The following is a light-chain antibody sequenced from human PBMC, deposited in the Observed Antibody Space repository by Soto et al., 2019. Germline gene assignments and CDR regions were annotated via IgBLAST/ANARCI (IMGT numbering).Light chain of an antibody. Sequence: EIVMTQSPATLSVSPGERATLSCRASQSVSSNLAWYQQKPGQPTRLLIYDASIRATGIPARFRASGSGTEFTLTISSLRSEDFAVYYCQQYNNWPPWTFGQGTKVDIK. J-gene: IGKJ1*01. CDR2: DAS. V-gene: IGKV3-15*01. CDR3: QQYNNWPPWT. CDR1: QSVSSN.